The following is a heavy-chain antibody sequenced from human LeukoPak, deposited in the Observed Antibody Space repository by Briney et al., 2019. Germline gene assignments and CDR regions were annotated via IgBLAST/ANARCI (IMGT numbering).Heavy chain of an antibody. D-gene: IGHD3-22*01. CDR1: GFTFDDYA. J-gene: IGHJ5*02. Sequence: GRSLRLSCAASGFTFDDYAMHWVGQAPGKGLEWVSGISWNSGSIGYADSVKGRFTISRDNAKNSLYLQMNSLRAEDTALYYCAKGVSGYQGGCFDPWGRGTLVTVSS. V-gene: IGHV3-9*01. CDR2: ISWNSGSI. CDR3: AKGVSGYQGGCFDP.